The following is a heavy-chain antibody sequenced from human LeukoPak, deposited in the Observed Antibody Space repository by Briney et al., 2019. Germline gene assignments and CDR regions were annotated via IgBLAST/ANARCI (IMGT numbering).Heavy chain of an antibody. J-gene: IGHJ4*02. CDR1: GFTFSDYY. CDR3: ARENRRLYYFDY. D-gene: IGHD2-21*02. V-gene: IGHV3-11*06. CDR2: ISSSSSYI. Sequence: GGSLRLSCAASGFTFSDYYMSWIRQAPGKGLEWVSSISSSSSYIYYADSVKGRFTISRDNAKNSLYLQMNSLRAEDTAVYYCARENRRLYYFDYWGQGTLVTVSS.